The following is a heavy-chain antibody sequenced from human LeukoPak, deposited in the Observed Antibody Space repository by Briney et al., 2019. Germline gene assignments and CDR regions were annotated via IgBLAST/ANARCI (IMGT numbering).Heavy chain of an antibody. CDR1: GFTFSSSA. J-gene: IGHJ4*02. V-gene: IGHV3-64D*06. Sequence: SGGSLRLSCSASGFTFSSSAVYWVRQAPGKGLEYVSAFSSDGSSTFYADSVKGRFTISRDNSKNMLYLQMSSLRADDTAVYYCVKTLKYYGSGRGLFDSWGQGILVTVSS. CDR3: VKTLKYYGSGRGLFDS. D-gene: IGHD3-10*01. CDR2: FSSDGSST.